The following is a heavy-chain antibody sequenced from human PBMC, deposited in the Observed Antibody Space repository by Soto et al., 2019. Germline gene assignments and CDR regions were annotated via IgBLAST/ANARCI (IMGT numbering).Heavy chain of an antibody. CDR1: GFTFSNYG. Sequence: ASVKVSCKASGFTFSNYGLNWVRQAPGQGLEWMGWVSANNGHTNYAQNLQGRVSMTTDTSTSTAYMELRGLTFDDTAVYYCARDIESVTAKHFFYYYAMDVWGQGPTVTVFS. J-gene: IGHJ6*02. V-gene: IGHV1-18*01. CDR3: ARDIESVTAKHFFYYYAMDV. CDR2: VSANNGHT. D-gene: IGHD2-8*01.